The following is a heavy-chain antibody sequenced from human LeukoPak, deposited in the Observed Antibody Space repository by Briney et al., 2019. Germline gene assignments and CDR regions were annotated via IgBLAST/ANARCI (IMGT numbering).Heavy chain of an antibody. D-gene: IGHD2-15*01. Sequence: GSLRLSCAASGFTFRSYAMHRVRQAPGKGLEWVAVISYDGGNKFYADSVRGRFTISRDNSKNTLYLQMNSQRAEDTAVYDSASGWYGYCGGGSCYSIDYWGQGTHVTVSS. J-gene: IGHJ4*02. V-gene: IGHV3-30*04. CDR1: GFTFRSYA. CDR2: ISYDGGNK. CDR3: ASGWYGYCGGGSCYSIDY.